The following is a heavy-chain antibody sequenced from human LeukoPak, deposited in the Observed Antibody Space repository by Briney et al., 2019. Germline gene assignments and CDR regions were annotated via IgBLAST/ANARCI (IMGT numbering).Heavy chain of an antibody. Sequence: PGGSLRLSCAASGFTFNDYYMSWIRQAPGKGLEWVSSISGSSSYIYYADSVKGRFSISRDNAKNSLYLQMNSLRAEDTAVYYCARDLLGWELHYFDYWGQGTLVTVSS. CDR3: ARDLLGWELHYFDY. CDR2: ISGSSSYI. J-gene: IGHJ4*02. CDR1: GFTFNDYY. V-gene: IGHV3-11*06. D-gene: IGHD1-26*01.